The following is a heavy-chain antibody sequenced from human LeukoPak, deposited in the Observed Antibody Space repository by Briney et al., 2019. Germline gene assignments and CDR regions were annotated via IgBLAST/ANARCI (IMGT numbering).Heavy chain of an antibody. V-gene: IGHV1-18*01. CDR2: ISAYNGNT. CDR3: ARVVDPTVTTSTAFDY. D-gene: IGHD4-17*01. CDR1: GYTFTSYG. Sequence: VASVKVSCKASGYTFTSYGISWVRQAPGQGLEWMGWISAYNGNTNYAQKLQGRVTMTTDTSTSTAYMELRSLRSDDTAVYYCARVVDPTVTTSTAFDYWGQGTLVTVSS. J-gene: IGHJ4*02.